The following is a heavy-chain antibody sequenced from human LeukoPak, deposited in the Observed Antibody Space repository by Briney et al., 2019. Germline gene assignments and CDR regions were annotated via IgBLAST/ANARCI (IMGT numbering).Heavy chain of an antibody. D-gene: IGHD6-19*01. CDR1: GYTFTSYY. CDR2: INPSGGST. V-gene: IGHV1-46*01. CDR3: ARAHSMAVAGTRIMGY. J-gene: IGHJ4*02. Sequence: ASVKVSCKASGYTFTSYYMHWVRQAPGQGLEWMGIINPSGGSTSYAQKFQGRVTMTRDTSTSTVYMELSSLRSEDTAVYYCARAHSMAVAGTRIMGYWGQGTLVTVSS.